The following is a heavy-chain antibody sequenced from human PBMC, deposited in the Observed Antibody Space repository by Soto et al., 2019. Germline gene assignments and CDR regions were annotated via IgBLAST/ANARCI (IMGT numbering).Heavy chain of an antibody. D-gene: IGHD3-22*01. CDR3: AHYYDGSDYHRREYNWFDP. CDR2: IYWDDDK. CDR1: GFSLSTSGVG. J-gene: IGHJ5*02. Sequence: QITLKESGPTLVKPTQTLTLTCTFSGFSLSTSGVGVGWIRQPPGKALEWLALIYWDDDKRYSPSLKSRLTITKDSSKNQVVLTMTNMDPVDTATYYCAHYYDGSDYHRREYNWFDPWGQGTLVTVSS. V-gene: IGHV2-5*02.